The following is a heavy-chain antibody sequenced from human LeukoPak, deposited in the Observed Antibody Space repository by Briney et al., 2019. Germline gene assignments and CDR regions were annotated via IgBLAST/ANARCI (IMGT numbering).Heavy chain of an antibody. CDR3: AADVIPGPKGFDP. V-gene: IGHV3-23*01. J-gene: IGHJ5*02. Sequence: GGSLRLSCAASGFTFSSYAMSWVRQAPGKGLEWVSAISGSGGSTYYADSVKGRFTISRDNSKNTLYLQMNSLRSEDSAVYYCAADVIPGPKGFDPWGQGTLVTVSS. D-gene: IGHD2-21*01. CDR1: GFTFSSYA. CDR2: ISGSGGST.